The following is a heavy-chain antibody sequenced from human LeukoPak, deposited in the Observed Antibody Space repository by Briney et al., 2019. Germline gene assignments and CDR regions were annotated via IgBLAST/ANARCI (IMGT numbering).Heavy chain of an antibody. CDR3: ARGRGKAVAAPFDY. CDR1: GFTFSNYA. CDR2: ISSSGGVT. J-gene: IGHJ4*02. V-gene: IGHV3-23*01. Sequence: GGSLRLSCVASGFTFSNYAMSWVRQAPGKGLKWVSAISSSGGVTYYADSVKGRFTISRDNSKNTLYLQMNSLRAEDTAVYYCARGRGKAVAAPFDYWGQGTLVTVSS. D-gene: IGHD6-19*01.